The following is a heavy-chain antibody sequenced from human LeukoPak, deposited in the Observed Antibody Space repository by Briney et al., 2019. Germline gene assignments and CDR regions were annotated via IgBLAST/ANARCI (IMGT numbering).Heavy chain of an antibody. CDR3: ARERRFLEWFQPRGVLSYFDS. D-gene: IGHD3-3*01. CDR2: ISSRGSRI. CDR1: GFTFSDYY. Sequence: GGSLRLSCAASGFTFSDYYMSWPRQAPGKGLEWVSYISSRGSRIFYADSVKGRFIISRDNAKNSVYLQMNRLRAEDTGVYYCARERRFLEWFQPRGVLSYFDSWGQGTLVTVSS. V-gene: IGHV3-11*04. J-gene: IGHJ4*02.